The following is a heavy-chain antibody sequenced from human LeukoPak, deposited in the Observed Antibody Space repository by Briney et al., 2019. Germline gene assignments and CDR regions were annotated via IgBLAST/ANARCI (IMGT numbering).Heavy chain of an antibody. Sequence: PGGSLRLSCAASGFTFNTQSMNWVRQAPGKGLEWLSAISSSGGHIYYAGSVQGRFTISRDDAKESVYLQLNSLRAKDTAVYYCARGLGWITPGAPYFDLWGHGTLVTVSS. CDR2: ISSSGGHI. CDR1: GFTFNTQS. J-gene: IGHJ4*01. D-gene: IGHD5-12*01. V-gene: IGHV3-21*03. CDR3: ARGLGWITPGAPYFDL.